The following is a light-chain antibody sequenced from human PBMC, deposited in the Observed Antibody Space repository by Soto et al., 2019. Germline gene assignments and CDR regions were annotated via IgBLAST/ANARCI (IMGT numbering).Light chain of an antibody. J-gene: IGKJ1*01. V-gene: IGKV1-5*03. CDR2: KAS. CDR1: QTISSW. Sequence: DIQMTQSPSTLSVSVGDRVTITCRASQTISSWFAWYQQKPGKAPKLLIYKASTLKSGVPSRFSGSGSGTEFTLTIISLQPDDFATYYCQHYNSYSEAFGQGTKVDIK. CDR3: QHYNSYSEA.